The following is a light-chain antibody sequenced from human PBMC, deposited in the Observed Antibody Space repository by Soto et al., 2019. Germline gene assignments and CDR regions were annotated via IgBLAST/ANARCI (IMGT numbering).Light chain of an antibody. CDR3: HQTYNRFWA. V-gene: IGKV1-39*01. J-gene: IGKJ1*01. CDR2: RTS. CDR1: QATPSD. Sequence: DLQMTQSPSSLSASIGDRVTITCRASQATPSDVSWYRHKPGRAPKLLIYRTSKLQSGVPSRFSGSGSGTVFTLIISSLQREDSGTYYCHQTYNRFWAFGQGTKVEIK.